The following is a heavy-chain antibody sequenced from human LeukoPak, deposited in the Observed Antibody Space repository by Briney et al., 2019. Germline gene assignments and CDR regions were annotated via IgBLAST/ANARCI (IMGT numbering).Heavy chain of an antibody. CDR1: GFTFSSYA. CDR3: ASGYSSDYGGNVY. CDR2: ISGSGGST. J-gene: IGHJ4*02. D-gene: IGHD4-23*01. Sequence: GGSLRPSCAASGFTFSSYAMSWVRQAPGKGLEWVSAISGSGGSTYYADSVKGRFTISRDNAENTLYLQMNSLRAEDTAVYYCASGYSSDYGGNVYWGQGTLVTVSS. V-gene: IGHV3-23*01.